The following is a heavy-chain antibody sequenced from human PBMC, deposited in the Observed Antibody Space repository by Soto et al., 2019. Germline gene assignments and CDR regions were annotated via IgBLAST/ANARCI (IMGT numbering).Heavy chain of an antibody. CDR1: GGSITSSY. Sequence: SETLSLTCTVSGGSITSSYWSWIRRPPGKGLEWIAYIHYSGTTNYNPSLKSRVTISGDTSKNQVSLELTSVTAADTAVYYCARHSPYYGMDVWGQGTTVTVS. V-gene: IGHV4-59*01. J-gene: IGHJ6*02. CDR2: IHYSGTT. CDR3: ARHSPYYGMDV.